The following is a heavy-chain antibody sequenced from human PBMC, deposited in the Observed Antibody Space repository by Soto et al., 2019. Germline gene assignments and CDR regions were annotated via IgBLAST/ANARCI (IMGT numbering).Heavy chain of an antibody. CDR1: GFTFSDYY. Sequence: GGSLRLSCAASGFTFSDYYMSWIRQAPGKGLEWVSYISSSGSTIYYADSVKGRFTISRDNAKNSLYLQMNSLRAEDTAVYYCARALWGGLPNYYYYYYMDVWGKGTTVTVSS. J-gene: IGHJ6*03. D-gene: IGHD2-21*01. V-gene: IGHV3-11*01. CDR3: ARALWGGLPNYYYYYYMDV. CDR2: ISSSGSTI.